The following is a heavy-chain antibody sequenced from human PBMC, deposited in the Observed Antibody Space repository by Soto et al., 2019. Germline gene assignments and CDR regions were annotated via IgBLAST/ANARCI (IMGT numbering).Heavy chain of an antibody. D-gene: IGHD3-9*01. CDR1: GYTFTSYA. CDR2: INAGNGNT. J-gene: IGHJ5*02. Sequence: ASVKVSCKASGYTFTSYAMHWVRQAPGQRLEWMGWINAGNGNTKYSQKFQGRVTITRDTSASTAYMELSSLRSEDTAVYYCARDLYYDSLTGHAYNWFDPWGQGTLVTVSS. V-gene: IGHV1-3*01. CDR3: ARDLYYDSLTGHAYNWFDP.